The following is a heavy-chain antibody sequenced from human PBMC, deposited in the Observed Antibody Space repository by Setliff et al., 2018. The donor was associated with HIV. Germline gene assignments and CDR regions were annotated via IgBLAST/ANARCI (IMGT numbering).Heavy chain of an antibody. J-gene: IGHJ6*03. D-gene: IGHD1-20*01. CDR1: GYTFTSYY. CDR2: INPSGGST. V-gene: IGHV1-46*03. CDR3: AREARYQDRYYYYMEV. Sequence: VASVKVSCKASGYTFTSYYLHWVRQAPGQGLEWMGIINPSGGSTTYAQKFQGRVTMTRDTSASTVYMELSSLRSEDTAAYYCAREARYQDRYYYYMEVWGKGTTFTVSS.